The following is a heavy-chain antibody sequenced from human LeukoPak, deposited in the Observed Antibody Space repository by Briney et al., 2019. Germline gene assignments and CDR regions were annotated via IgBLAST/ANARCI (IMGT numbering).Heavy chain of an antibody. J-gene: IGHJ4*02. CDR2: ISYDGSNK. V-gene: IGHV3-30*04. CDR1: GFTFSGSA. Sequence: GGSLRLSCAASGFTFSGSAMHWVRQAPGKGLEWVAVISYDGSNKYYADSVKGRFTISGDNSKNTLYLQMNSLRAEDTAVYYCARDRPGEQQLVPDYWGQGTLVTVSS. CDR3: ARDRPGEQQLVPDY. D-gene: IGHD6-13*01.